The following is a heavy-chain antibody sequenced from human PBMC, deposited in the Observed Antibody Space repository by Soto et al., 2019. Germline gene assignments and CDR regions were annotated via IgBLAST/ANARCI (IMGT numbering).Heavy chain of an antibody. Sequence: SETLSLTCTVSGGSISGDHWNWIRQPPGKGLEWVAYVSSSGSTEYNPSLKSRVTISIDTTKNQFSLRLSSVTAADTAVYYCASGFYDSRGYSEAFDIWGQGTTLT. CDR3: ASGFYDSRGYSEAFDI. J-gene: IGHJ3*02. D-gene: IGHD3-22*01. CDR2: VSSSGST. CDR1: GGSISGDH. V-gene: IGHV4-59*01.